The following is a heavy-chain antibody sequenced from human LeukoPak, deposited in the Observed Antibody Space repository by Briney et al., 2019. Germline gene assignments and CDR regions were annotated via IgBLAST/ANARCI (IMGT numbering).Heavy chain of an antibody. CDR3: ARDSPLGRYDILTGYSRSSAFDI. Sequence: PGGSLRLSCAASGFTFSSYAMSWVRQAPGKGLEWVANIKQDGSEKYYVDSVKGRFTISRDNAKNSLYLQMNSLRAEDTAVYYCARDSPLGRYDILTGYSRSSAFDIWGRGTMVSVSS. J-gene: IGHJ3*02. V-gene: IGHV3-7*01. CDR1: GFTFSSYA. D-gene: IGHD3-9*01. CDR2: IKQDGSEK.